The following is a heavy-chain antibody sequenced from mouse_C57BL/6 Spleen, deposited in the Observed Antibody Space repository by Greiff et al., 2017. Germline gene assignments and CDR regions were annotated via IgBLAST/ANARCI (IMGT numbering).Heavy chain of an antibody. V-gene: IGHV3-5*01. CDR1: GISITTGNYR. CDR3: ARDNPKLGQDYFDY. J-gene: IGHJ2*01. D-gene: IGHD4-1*01. Sequence: DVQLQESGPGLVKPSQTVFLTCTVTGISITTGNYRWSWIRQFPGNKLEWIGYIYYSGTITYNPSLTSRTTITRDTPKNQFFLEMNSLTAEDTATYYCARDNPKLGQDYFDYWGQGTTLTVSS. CDR2: IYYSGTI.